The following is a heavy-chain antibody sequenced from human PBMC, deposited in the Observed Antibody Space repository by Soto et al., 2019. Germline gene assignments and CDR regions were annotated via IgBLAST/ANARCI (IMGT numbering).Heavy chain of an antibody. CDR1: GFTFSGNV. J-gene: IGHJ5*02. Sequence: EVQLLESGGGLVQPGGSLRLSCVASGFTFSGNVMSWVRQAPGKGLEWISIISGSGGSTYYADSVKGRFTISRDNSNNTLYLQMHSLTAADTAVYHCAKNGCGGDCYSSVAGNWFDPWGQGTLVTVSS. CDR3: AKNGCGGDCYSSVAGNWFDP. V-gene: IGHV3-23*01. CDR2: ISGSGGST. D-gene: IGHD2-21*02.